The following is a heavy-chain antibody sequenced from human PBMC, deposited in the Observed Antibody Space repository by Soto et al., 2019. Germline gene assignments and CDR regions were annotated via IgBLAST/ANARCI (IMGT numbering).Heavy chain of an antibody. V-gene: IGHV1-69*06. J-gene: IGHJ5*02. D-gene: IGHD6-19*01. CDR2: IIPLLGTT. CDR1: VVTFMRYV. CDR3: AREFRTRQWPKPGTYVDP. Sequence: QMQLVQSGAEVRKPGSSVKVSCKSAVVTFMRYVISWVRQAPGQGLEWMGGIIPLLGTTNYAQKFRDRVTITAYRSTDTSYRELRSLRSDDTAVYYWAREFRTRQWPKPGTYVDPWGQGTPVTVSS.